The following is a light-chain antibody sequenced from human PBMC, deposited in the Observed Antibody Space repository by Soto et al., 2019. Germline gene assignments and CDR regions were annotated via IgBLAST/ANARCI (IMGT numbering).Light chain of an antibody. CDR2: DLS. CDR1: SSDVGGYNY. Sequence: QSALTQPASVSGSPGQSITISCTGTSSDVGGYNYVSWYQQHPGKAPKLLIYDLSNRPSGVSNRFSGSKSGNTASLTISGLQAEDEADYYCSSYTSTTTLLFGTGTKLTVL. V-gene: IGLV2-14*01. J-gene: IGLJ1*01. CDR3: SSYTSTTTLL.